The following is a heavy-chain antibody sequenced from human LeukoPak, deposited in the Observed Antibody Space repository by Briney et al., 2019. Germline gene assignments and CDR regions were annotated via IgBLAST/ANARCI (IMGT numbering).Heavy chain of an antibody. CDR3: ARHGNDFWSGYSDYYYMDV. D-gene: IGHD3-3*01. Sequence: SQTLSLTCTVSGGSISSGGYYWSWIRQHPGKGLEWIGYIYYSGSTYYNPSLKSRVTISVDTSKNQFSLKLSSVTAADTAVYYCARHGNDFWSGYSDYYYMDVWGKGTTVTVSS. CDR2: IYYSGST. J-gene: IGHJ6*03. CDR1: GGSISSGGYY. V-gene: IGHV4-31*03.